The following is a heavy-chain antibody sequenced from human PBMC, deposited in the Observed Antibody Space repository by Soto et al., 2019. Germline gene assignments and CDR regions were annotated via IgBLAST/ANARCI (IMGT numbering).Heavy chain of an antibody. J-gene: IGHJ6*04. CDR1: GGTFGSYA. CDR3: ARSQGSSTSLEIYYYYYYGMDV. Sequence: QVQLVQSGAEVKKPGSSVKVSCKASGGTFGSYAISWVRQAPGQGLEWMGGIITILGTANYAQKFQGRVTIAADESTSTAYMELSSLRSEDTAVYYCARSQGSSTSLEIYYYYYYGMDVWGKGTTVTVSS. V-gene: IGHV1-69*01. D-gene: IGHD2-2*01. CDR2: IITILGTA.